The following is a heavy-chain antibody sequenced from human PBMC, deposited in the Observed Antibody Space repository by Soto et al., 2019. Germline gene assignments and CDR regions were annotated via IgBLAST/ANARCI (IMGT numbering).Heavy chain of an antibody. CDR1: GGTFSSYA. Sequence: QVQLVQSGAEVKKPGSSVKVSCKASGGTFSSYAISWVRQAPGQGLEWMGGIIPIFGTANYAQKFQGRVTITADESTSTAYMELSSLRSEDTAVYYCARDYYDSSGYYGGGWFDPWGQGTLVTVSS. D-gene: IGHD3-22*01. CDR2: IIPIFGTA. J-gene: IGHJ5*02. V-gene: IGHV1-69*12. CDR3: ARDYYDSSGYYGGGWFDP.